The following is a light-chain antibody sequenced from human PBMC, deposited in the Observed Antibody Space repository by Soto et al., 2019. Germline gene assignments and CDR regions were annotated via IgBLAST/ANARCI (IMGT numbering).Light chain of an antibody. CDR3: QQYMSSVT. CDR2: GAS. V-gene: IGKV3-20*01. Sequence: EIVLTQSPGSLSLSPGQRATLSCRASQSVDTTFFAWYQKKPGQAPMLLIYGASKRATGIPDRFSGSGSGTDFTLIISRLEPADFAVYYCQQYMSSVTFGQGTKVEIK. J-gene: IGKJ1*01. CDR1: QSVDTTF.